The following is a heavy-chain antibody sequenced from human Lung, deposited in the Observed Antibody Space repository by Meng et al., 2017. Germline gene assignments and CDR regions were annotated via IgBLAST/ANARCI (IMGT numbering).Heavy chain of an antibody. V-gene: IGHV1-3*01. D-gene: IGHD6-19*01. Sequence: QVQLVQSGAELKTPGDSVRLSCMASGYTLTNYAIHWVRQAPGQRLEWMGWITAGNGNTKYSQKFQGRVTIIRDTSASTVYMELSSLRSEDTAVYYCARGDQPWPHRFDPWGQGTLVTVSS. CDR1: GYTLTNYA. CDR3: ARGDQPWPHRFDP. J-gene: IGHJ5*02. CDR2: ITAGNGNT.